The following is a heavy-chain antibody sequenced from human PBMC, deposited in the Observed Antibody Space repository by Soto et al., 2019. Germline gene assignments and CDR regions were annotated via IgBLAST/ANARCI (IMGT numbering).Heavy chain of an antibody. V-gene: IGHV4-39*01. CDR1: GGSISSSGYY. Sequence: SETLSLTCTVSGGSISSSGYYWGWIRQPPGKGLEWIGSIYYSGSTYYNPSLKSRVTISVDTSKNQFSLKLSSVTAKDTAVYYCLSGNSPSSTWGQGTLVTVSS. CDR2: IYYSGST. J-gene: IGHJ5*02. CDR3: LSGNSPSST. D-gene: IGHD5-12*01.